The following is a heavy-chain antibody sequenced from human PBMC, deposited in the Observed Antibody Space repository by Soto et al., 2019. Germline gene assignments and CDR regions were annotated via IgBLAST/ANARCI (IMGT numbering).Heavy chain of an antibody. V-gene: IGHV4-30-4*01. Sequence: ASETLSLTCTASGGSVSGVDYFWSWIRQSPGKGLEWIGYIYYTGITHLNPSLKSRLTMAVDTSKNEFSLKLTSVSAADTAVYFCAREERKGIISWFDPWGQGTPVTVSS. CDR2: IYYTGIT. J-gene: IGHJ5*02. CDR1: GGSVSGVDYF. D-gene: IGHD2-21*01. CDR3: AREERKGIISWFDP.